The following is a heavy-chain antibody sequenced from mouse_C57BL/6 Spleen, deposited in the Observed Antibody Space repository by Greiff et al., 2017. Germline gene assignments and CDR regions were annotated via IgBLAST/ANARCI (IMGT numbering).Heavy chain of an antibody. CDR3: ARRDYGSRNFDY. D-gene: IGHD1-1*01. J-gene: IGHJ2*01. CDR2: IDPSDSYT. CDR1: GYTFTSYW. V-gene: IGHV1-69*01. Sequence: VQLQQPGAELVMPGASVKLSCKASGYTFTSYWMHWVKQRPGQVLEWIGEIDPSDSYTNYNQKFKGKSTLTVDKSSSTAYMQLSSLTSEASAVYYCARRDYGSRNFDYWGQGTTLTVSS.